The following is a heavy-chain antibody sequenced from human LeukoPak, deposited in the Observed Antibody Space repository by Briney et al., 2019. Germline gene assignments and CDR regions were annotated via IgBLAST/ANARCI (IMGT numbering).Heavy chain of an antibody. CDR3: ARRGYSYGNFDY. J-gene: IGHJ4*02. CDR1: GGSISSYY. V-gene: IGHV4-59*08. CDR2: IYYSGST. D-gene: IGHD5-18*01. Sequence: SETLSLTRTVSGGSISSYYWSWIRQPPGKGLEWIGYIYYSGSTNYNPSLKSRVTISVDTSKNQFSLKLSSVTAADTAVYYCARRGYSYGNFDYWGQGTLVTVSS.